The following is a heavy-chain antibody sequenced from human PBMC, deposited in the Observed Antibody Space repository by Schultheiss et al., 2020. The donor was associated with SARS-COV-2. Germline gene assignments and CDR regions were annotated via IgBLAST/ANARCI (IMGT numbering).Heavy chain of an antibody. CDR1: GGSFSGYY. D-gene: IGHD3-3*01. Sequence: SETLSLTCAVYGGSFSGYYWSWIRQPPGKGLEWIGEINHSGSTNYNPSLKSRVTISVDTSKNQFSLKLGSVTAADTAVYYCARLPYGVTILGVVSSGAFDIGGQGTRGT. CDR3: ARLPYGVTILGVVSSGAFDI. V-gene: IGHV4-34*01. CDR2: INHSGST. J-gene: IGHJ3*02.